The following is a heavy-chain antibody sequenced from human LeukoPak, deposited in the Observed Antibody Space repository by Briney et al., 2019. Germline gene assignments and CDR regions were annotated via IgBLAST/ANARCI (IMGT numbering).Heavy chain of an antibody. D-gene: IGHD6-13*01. J-gene: IGHJ4*02. CDR1: GGSISSYY. CDR2: IYYSGST. CDR3: ARVEYTNTWYYFDY. V-gene: IGHV4-59*01. Sequence: SETLSLTCTVSGGSISSYYWSWIRQPPGKGLEWIGYIYYSGSTNYNPSLKSRVTISVDTSKNQFSLKLSAVTAADMAVYYCARVEYTNTWYYFDYWGQGTLVTVSS.